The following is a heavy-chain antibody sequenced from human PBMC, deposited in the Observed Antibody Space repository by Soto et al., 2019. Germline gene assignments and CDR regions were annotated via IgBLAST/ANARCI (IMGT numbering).Heavy chain of an antibody. CDR1: GDSMATGGQY. J-gene: IGHJ4*02. CDR3: ARDKDLQPTVWGF. D-gene: IGHD3-16*01. V-gene: IGHV4-31*03. Sequence: SETTASTCPVSGDSMATGGQYYNFIRQVPGQGLELIGYVYYSGATHYTHSLRARETISRDTSKNQFSLRLISVTASETALYYCARDKDLQPTVWGFWGQGIQVTVTS. CDR2: VYYSGAT.